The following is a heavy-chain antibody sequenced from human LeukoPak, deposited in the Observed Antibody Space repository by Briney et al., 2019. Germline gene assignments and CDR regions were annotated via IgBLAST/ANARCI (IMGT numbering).Heavy chain of an antibody. Sequence: PGGSLRLSCAASKFTFNDYTMNWVRQTPGKGLEWVSSISGSSRYRHYADSVRGRFTISRDNAKNSLYLQMNSLRAEDTAVYYCASRDKGYYYGMDVWGQGTTVTVSS. CDR3: ASRDKGYYYGMDV. V-gene: IGHV3-21*01. D-gene: IGHD5-24*01. CDR2: ISGSSRYR. J-gene: IGHJ6*02. CDR1: KFTFNDYT.